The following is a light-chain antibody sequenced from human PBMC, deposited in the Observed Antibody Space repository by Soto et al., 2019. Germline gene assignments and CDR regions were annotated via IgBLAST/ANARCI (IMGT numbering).Light chain of an antibody. CDR2: DAS. V-gene: IGKV1-5*01. Sequence: DIQMTQSPSTLSASVGDRVTITCRASQSISSWLAWYQQKPGKAPKLLIYDASSLESGVPSRFSGSGSGTEFPLTISRLQPDDFATYYCHQTFGQGTKVEIK. J-gene: IGKJ1*01. CDR1: QSISSW. CDR3: HQT.